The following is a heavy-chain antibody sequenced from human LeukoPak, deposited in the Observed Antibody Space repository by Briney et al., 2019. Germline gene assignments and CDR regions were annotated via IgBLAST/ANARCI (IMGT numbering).Heavy chain of an antibody. V-gene: IGHV3-30*04. CDR2: ISYDGSNK. CDR3: AKDRTVTTGIVDY. Sequence: GRSLRLSCAASGFTFSSYAMHWVRQAPGKGLEWVAVISYDGSNKYYADSVKGRFTISRDNSKNTLYLQMNSLRAEDTAVYYCAKDRTVTTGIVDYWGQGTLVTVSS. J-gene: IGHJ4*02. D-gene: IGHD4-11*01. CDR1: GFTFSSYA.